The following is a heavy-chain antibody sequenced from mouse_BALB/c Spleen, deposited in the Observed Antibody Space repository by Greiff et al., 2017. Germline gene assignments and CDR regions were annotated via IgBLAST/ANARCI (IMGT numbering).Heavy chain of an antibody. J-gene: IGHJ1*01. V-gene: IGHV5-6-4*01. D-gene: IGHD1-1*02. Sequence: DVKLVESGGGLVKPGGSLKLSCAASGFTFSSYTMSWVRQTPEKRLEWVATISSGGSYTYYPDSVKGRFTISRDNAKNTLYLQMSSLKSEDTAMYYCTREGKRGNWYFDVWGAGTTVTVSS. CDR3: TREGKRGNWYFDV. CDR1: GFTFSSYT. CDR2: ISSGGSYT.